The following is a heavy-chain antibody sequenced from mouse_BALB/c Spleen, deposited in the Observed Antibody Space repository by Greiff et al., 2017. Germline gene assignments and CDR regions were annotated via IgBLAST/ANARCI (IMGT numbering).Heavy chain of an antibody. D-gene: IGHD4-1*01. J-gene: IGHJ4*01. CDR1: GFSLTSYG. V-gene: IGHV2-5-1*01. Sequence: VQGVESGPSLVQPSQSLSITCTVSGFSLTSYGVHWVRQSPGKGLEWLGVIWRGGSTDYNAAFMSRLSITKDNSKSQVFFKMNSLQADDTAIYYCAKTDWDGLYYYAMDYWGQGTSVTVSS. CDR2: IWRGGST. CDR3: AKTDWDGLYYYAMDY.